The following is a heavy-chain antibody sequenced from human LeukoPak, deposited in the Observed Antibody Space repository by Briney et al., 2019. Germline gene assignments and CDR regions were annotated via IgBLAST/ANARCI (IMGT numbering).Heavy chain of an antibody. Sequence: GGSLRLSCTASGFTFGDFAMSWFRQAPGKGLEWVSYISSSGTTIYYADSVKGRFTISRDNAKNSLYLQMNTLTAEDTAVYYCARAHNWFDPWGQGTLVTVSS. CDR3: ARAHNWFDP. CDR2: ISSSGTTI. V-gene: IGHV3-11*01. J-gene: IGHJ5*02. CDR1: GFTFGDFA.